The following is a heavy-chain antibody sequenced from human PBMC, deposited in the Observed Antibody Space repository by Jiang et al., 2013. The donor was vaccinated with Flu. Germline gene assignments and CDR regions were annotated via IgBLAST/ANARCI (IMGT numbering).Heavy chain of an antibody. CDR3: ARHPGNLRPFED. D-gene: IGHD4-23*01. CDR2: FYYSGST. Sequence: GSGLVKPSETLSLSCTVSGDSISSSSYYWGWIRQPPGKGLEWIGSFYYSGSTFYNPSLKSRVTISVDTLKNQFFLKLSSVTAADTALYYCARHPGNLRPFEDWGQGTLVTVSS. V-gene: IGHV4-39*01. J-gene: IGHJ4*02. CDR1: GDSISSSSYY.